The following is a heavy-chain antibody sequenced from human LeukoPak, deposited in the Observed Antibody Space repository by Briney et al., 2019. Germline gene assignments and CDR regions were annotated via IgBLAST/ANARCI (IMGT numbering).Heavy chain of an antibody. V-gene: IGHV3-23*01. CDR2: ISGSGGST. Sequence: PGGSLRLSCAASGFTFSSYAMSWVRQAPGKGLEWVSAISGSGGSTYCADSVKGRFTISRDNSKNTLYLQMNSLRVEDTAVYYCAKSGGLSGSGRLAMDVWGQGTTVTVSS. CDR3: AKSGGLSGSGRLAMDV. CDR1: GFTFSSYA. D-gene: IGHD3-10*01. J-gene: IGHJ6*02.